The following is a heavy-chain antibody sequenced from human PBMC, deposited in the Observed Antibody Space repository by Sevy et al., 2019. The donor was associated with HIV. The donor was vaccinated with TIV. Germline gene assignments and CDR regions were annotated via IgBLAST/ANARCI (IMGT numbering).Heavy chain of an antibody. D-gene: IGHD4-17*01. J-gene: IGHJ5*02. CDR2: ISYDGSKK. Sequence: GGSLRLSCAASGFTFSSYDMHWVRQAPGKGLEWVAGISYDGSKKYYADFVKGRFTVSRDKSKKILFLQMSGLRTEDTAVFYCARDQHDYGGNVRTGWFDPWGQGTLVTISS. V-gene: IGHV3-30-3*01. CDR3: ARDQHDYGGNVRTGWFDP. CDR1: GFTFSSYD.